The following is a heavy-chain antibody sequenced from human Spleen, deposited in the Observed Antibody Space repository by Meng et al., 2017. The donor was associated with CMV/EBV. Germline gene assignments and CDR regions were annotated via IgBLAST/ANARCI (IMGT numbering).Heavy chain of an antibody. V-gene: IGHV3-11*01. J-gene: IGHJ4*02. Sequence: GESLKISCAASGFSFSDNYMTWIRQAPGKGLEWVSYISSSGTTIHYADSVKSRFTISRDNSNNTLHLQMNSLRADDTAVYYCVKGWQQLGDSWGQGTLVIVSS. CDR1: GFSFSDNY. D-gene: IGHD4-23*01. CDR2: ISSSGTTI. CDR3: VKGWQQLGDS.